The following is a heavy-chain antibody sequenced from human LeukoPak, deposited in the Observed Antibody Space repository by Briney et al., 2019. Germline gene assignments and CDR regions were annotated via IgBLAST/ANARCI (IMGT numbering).Heavy chain of an antibody. CDR2: IIPIFAIA. V-gene: IGHV1-69*04. D-gene: IGHD2-15*01. CDR3: VVVAATLSRYYFDY. Sequence: GASVKVSCKASGGTFSSYAISWVRQAPGQGLEWMGRIIPIFAIANYAQKFQGRVTITADKSTSTAYMELSSLRSEDTAVYHYVVVAATLSRYYFDYWGQGTLVTVSS. J-gene: IGHJ4*02. CDR1: GGTFSSYA.